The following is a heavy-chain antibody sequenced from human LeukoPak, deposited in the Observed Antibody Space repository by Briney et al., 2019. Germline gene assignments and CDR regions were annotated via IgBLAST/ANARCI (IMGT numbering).Heavy chain of an antibody. CDR2: ISYDGSNK. CDR1: GFTFSSYA. D-gene: IGHD6-13*01. CDR3: ASWKRIAAAGSDY. V-gene: IGHV3-30-3*01. Sequence: GRSLRLSCAASGFTFSSYAMHWVRQAPGKGLEWVAVISYDGSNKYYADSVKGRFTIPRDNSKNTLYLQVNSLRAEDTAVYYCASWKRIAAAGSDYWGQGTLVTVSS. J-gene: IGHJ4*02.